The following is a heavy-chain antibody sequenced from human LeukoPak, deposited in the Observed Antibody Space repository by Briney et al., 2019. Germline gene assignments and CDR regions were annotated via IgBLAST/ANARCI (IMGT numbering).Heavy chain of an antibody. CDR3: ARPDKLRLGELSAFDH. CDR2: IISMFGTA. J-gene: IGHJ4*02. V-gene: IGHV1-69*05. Sequence: SVKVSCKASGGTFNSYAISWVRQAPGQGLEWMGWIISMFGTANYAQKFQGRVTITTDESTSTAYLELSSLRSEDTAVYYCARPDKLRLGELSAFDHWGQGTLVTVSS. D-gene: IGHD3-16*02. CDR1: GGTFNSYA.